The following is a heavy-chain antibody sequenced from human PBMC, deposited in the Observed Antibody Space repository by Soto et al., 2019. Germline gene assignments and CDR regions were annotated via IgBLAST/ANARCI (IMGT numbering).Heavy chain of an antibody. J-gene: IGHJ6*02. CDR1: GFTFISHG. V-gene: IGHV3-30*03. CDR3: ATDGCGGGSSPCYYYYGMDV. D-gene: IGHD3-16*01. CDR2: ISFDATNE. Sequence: QVQLVESGGGVVQPGSSLRLSCATSGFTFISHGMHWVRQAPGKGLEWVAVISFDATNEYYADSVKGRFTISRDNSKKTVYQQQTGVRAEDTAVYYCATDGCGGGSSPCYYYYGMDVWGQGTTVTVSS.